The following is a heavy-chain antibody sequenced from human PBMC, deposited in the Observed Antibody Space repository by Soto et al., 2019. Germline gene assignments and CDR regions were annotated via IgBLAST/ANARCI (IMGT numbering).Heavy chain of an antibody. CDR2: ISGSGGST. CDR3: AREATTVKNYYYGMDV. CDR1: GFTFSSYA. V-gene: IGHV3-23*01. J-gene: IGHJ6*02. D-gene: IGHD4-17*01. Sequence: GGSLRLSCAASGFTFSSYAMSWVRQAPGKGLEWVSAISGSGGSTYYADSVKGRFTISRDNSKNTLYLQMNSLRAEDTAVYYCAREATTVKNYYYGMDVWGQGTTVTVSS.